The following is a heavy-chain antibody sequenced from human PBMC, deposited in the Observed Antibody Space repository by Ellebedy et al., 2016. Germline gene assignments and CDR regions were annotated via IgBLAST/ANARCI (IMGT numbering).Heavy chain of an antibody. Sequence: GESLKISXAASGFTFSSYGMHWVRQAPGKGLEWVAVIWYDGSNKYYADSVKGRFTISRDNSKNTLYLQMNSLRAEDTAVYYCARDGRYYYYYMDVWGKGTTVTVSS. J-gene: IGHJ6*03. V-gene: IGHV3-33*08. CDR3: ARDGRYYYYYMDV. CDR1: GFTFSSYG. CDR2: IWYDGSNK.